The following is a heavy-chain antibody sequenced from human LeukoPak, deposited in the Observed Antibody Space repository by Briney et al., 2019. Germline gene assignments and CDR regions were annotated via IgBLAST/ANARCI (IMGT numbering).Heavy chain of an antibody. J-gene: IGHJ5*01. Sequence: GGSLRLSCAASGFTFSSYSMNWVRQAPGKGLEWVSSISSSSSYIYYADSVKGRFTISRDNAKNSLYLQMNSLRAEDTAVYYCAGGYCSGGSCYPTYSEYNWFDSWGQGTLVTVCS. CDR2: ISSSSSYI. CDR3: AGGYCSGGSCYPTYSEYNWFDS. CDR1: GFTFSSYS. D-gene: IGHD2-15*01. V-gene: IGHV3-21*01.